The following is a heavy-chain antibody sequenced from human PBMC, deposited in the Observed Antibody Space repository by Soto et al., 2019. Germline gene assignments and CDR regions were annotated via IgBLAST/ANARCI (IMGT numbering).Heavy chain of an antibody. D-gene: IGHD6-19*01. CDR1: GFTFSSYW. V-gene: IGHV3-7*05. Sequence: EVQLVESGGGLVQPGGSLRLSCAASGFTFSSYWMSWVRQAPGKGLEWVANIRQAGRDKYYVDSMKGRFTISRDNSKNSLSLQTTSLRAEDTAVSNCASPQQWLGQRGDFDYWGQGTLVTVSS. CDR3: ASPQQWLGQRGDFDY. J-gene: IGHJ4*02. CDR2: IRQAGRDK.